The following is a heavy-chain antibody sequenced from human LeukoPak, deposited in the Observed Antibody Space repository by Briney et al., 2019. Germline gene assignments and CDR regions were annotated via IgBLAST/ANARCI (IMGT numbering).Heavy chain of an antibody. V-gene: IGHV3-64*01. D-gene: IGHD1-26*01. Sequence: PGGSLRLSWAASVFTFSSYAMHWVRHAPGKGLEYDSAISSNGGSTYYANSVKGRFTISRDNSKNTLYLQMGSLRAEDMAVYYCAREGLYSGSYFFDYWGQGTLVNVSS. CDR2: ISSNGGST. J-gene: IGHJ4*02. CDR1: VFTFSSYA. CDR3: AREGLYSGSYFFDY.